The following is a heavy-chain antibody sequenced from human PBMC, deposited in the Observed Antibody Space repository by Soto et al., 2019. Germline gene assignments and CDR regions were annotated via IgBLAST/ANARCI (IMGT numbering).Heavy chain of an antibody. CDR3: AREGTSYSGRYLGTYNWFDP. D-gene: IGHD1-26*01. Sequence: ASVKVSCKASGYTFTNSGINWVRQAPGQGLEWMGWISTDNGNTNYAQHLQGRVTITADESTSTAYLELSSLRSEDTAVYYCAREGTSYSGRYLGTYNWFDPWGQGTLVTVSS. CDR2: ISTDNGNT. CDR1: GYTFTNSG. J-gene: IGHJ5*02. V-gene: IGHV1-18*01.